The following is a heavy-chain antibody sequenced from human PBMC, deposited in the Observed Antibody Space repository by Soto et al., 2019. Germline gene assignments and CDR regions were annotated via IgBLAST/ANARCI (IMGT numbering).Heavy chain of an antibody. CDR2: IIPLFGTT. CDR3: ASGGSSSWYHPADY. CDR1: GATFSSYA. V-gene: IGHV1-69*01. Sequence: QVQLVQSGAEVKKPGSSVKVSCKASGATFSSYAISWVRQAPGQGLEWMGGIIPLFGTTNYAQKFQGRVTITADDSTSTAYMELSSLRSEDTAVYYCASGGSSSWYHPADYWGQGTLVTVSS. J-gene: IGHJ4*02. D-gene: IGHD6-13*01.